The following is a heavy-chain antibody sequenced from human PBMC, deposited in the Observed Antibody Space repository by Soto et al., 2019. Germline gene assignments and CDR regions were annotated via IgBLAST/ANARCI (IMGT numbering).Heavy chain of an antibody. CDR1: GFTFSSYA. CDR3: ARDTRAGGDYYYGIDV. V-gene: IGHV3-30*04. Sequence: SLRLSCVASGFTFSSYAMHWVRQAPGKGLEWVAVISYDGRNKFYLDSVKGRFTISRDNSRDTLFLQLNSLRVEDTAVYYCARDTRAGGDYYYGIDVWGQGTAVTVSS. D-gene: IGHD2-15*01. J-gene: IGHJ6*02. CDR2: ISYDGRNK.